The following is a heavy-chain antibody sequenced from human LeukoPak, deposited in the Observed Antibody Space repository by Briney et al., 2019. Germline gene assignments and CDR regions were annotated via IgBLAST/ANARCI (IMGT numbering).Heavy chain of an antibody. CDR2: ISYDGSNK. CDR1: GFTFSSYA. V-gene: IGHV3-30*04. CDR3: ARATFPLNFDY. Sequence: GRSLRLSCAASGFTFSSYAMHWVRQAPGKGLEWVAVISYDGSNKYYADSVKGRFTISRDNSKNTLYLQMNSLRAEDTAVYYCARATFPLNFDYWGQGTLVTVSS. J-gene: IGHJ4*02.